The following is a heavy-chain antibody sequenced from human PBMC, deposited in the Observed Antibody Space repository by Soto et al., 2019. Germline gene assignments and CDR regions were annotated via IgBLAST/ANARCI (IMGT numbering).Heavy chain of an antibody. D-gene: IGHD6-19*01. V-gene: IGHV3-33*01. Sequence: GGSLRLSCAASGFTFSSYGMHWVRQAPGKGLEWVAVIWYDGSNKYYADSVKGRFTISRDNSKNTLYLQMNSLRAEDTAVYYCARDKAIAVGGTDYWGQGTLVTVYS. J-gene: IGHJ4*02. CDR1: GFTFSSYG. CDR3: ARDKAIAVGGTDY. CDR2: IWYDGSNK.